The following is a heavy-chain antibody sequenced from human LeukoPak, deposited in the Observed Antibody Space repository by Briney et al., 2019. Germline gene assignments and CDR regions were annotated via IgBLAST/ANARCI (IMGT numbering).Heavy chain of an antibody. CDR3: ARGLRSDY. J-gene: IGHJ4*02. CDR1: GYIFSNYD. V-gene: IGHV1-8*01. CDR2: MNPNSGRR. Sequence: ASVKVSCKAFGYIFSNYDINWVRQAPGHGLEWMGWMNPNSGRRVYAQKFQGRVTMTRNDSINTAYMELTSLRSDDRAVYYCARGLRSDYWGQGTLVTVSS. D-gene: IGHD3-16*02.